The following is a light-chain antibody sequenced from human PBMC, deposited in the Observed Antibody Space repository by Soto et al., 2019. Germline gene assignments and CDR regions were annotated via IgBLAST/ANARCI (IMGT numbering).Light chain of an antibody. CDR2: GAS. V-gene: IGKV3-20*01. J-gene: IGKJ1*01. CDR1: QSIFSNY. Sequence: EVMLTQSPGTLSLSPGERATLSCRASQSIFSNYLAWYQQKSGQAPRLLIYGASNRATGIPDRFSGSGSGTDFTLNISRLEPEDFAVYYCQQYGTSPQTFGQGTKVEFK. CDR3: QQYGTSPQT.